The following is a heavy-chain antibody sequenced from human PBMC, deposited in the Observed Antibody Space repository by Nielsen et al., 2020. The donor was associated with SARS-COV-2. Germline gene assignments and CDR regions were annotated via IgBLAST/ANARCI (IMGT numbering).Heavy chain of an antibody. CDR1: GFTFSSYG. V-gene: IGHV3-30*02. D-gene: IGHD6-25*01. J-gene: IGHJ6*02. Sequence: GGSLRLSCAASGFTFSSYGMHWVRQAPGKGLEWVAVIWYDGSNKYYADSVKGRFTISRDNSKNSLYLQMNSLRAEDTALYYCAAAAVSYYYYGMDVWGQGTTVTVSS. CDR3: AAAAVSYYYYGMDV. CDR2: IWYDGSNK.